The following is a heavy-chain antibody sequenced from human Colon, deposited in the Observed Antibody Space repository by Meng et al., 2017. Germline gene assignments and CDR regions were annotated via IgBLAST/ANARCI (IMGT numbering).Heavy chain of an antibody. CDR1: GGSVRSGSHY. CDR2: MFHSGTT. Sequence: QAHLPGARPGLVGPSATPSLTCNLSGGSVRSGSHYWSWIRQPPGKGLEWIGYMFHSGTTKYNPSLKSRVSMSVDTTKNQFYLKLTSVTVADTAVFYCARLIAGWPFYFDYWGQGILVTVSS. CDR3: ARLIAGWPFYFDY. J-gene: IGHJ4*02. D-gene: IGHD6-19*01. V-gene: IGHV4-61*01.